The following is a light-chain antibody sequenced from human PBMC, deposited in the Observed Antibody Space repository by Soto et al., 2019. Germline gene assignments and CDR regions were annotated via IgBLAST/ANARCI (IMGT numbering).Light chain of an antibody. CDR2: GAS. V-gene: IGKV3-20*01. Sequence: ELVLTQSPGTLSLSPGERATPSCRASQSVSSSYLAWYQQKPGQAPRLPIYGASSRATGIPDRFSGSGSGTDFTLTISRLEPEDFAVYYCQQYGSSPALTFGGGTKVDIK. CDR1: QSVSSSY. J-gene: IGKJ4*01. CDR3: QQYGSSPALT.